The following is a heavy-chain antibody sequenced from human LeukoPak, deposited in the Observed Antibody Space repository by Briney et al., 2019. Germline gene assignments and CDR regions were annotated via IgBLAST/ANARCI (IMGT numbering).Heavy chain of an antibody. V-gene: IGHV1-2*02. CDR2: INPNSGGT. CDR1: GYTFTGYY. CDR3: ARDLGESSSWYHADYYYYMDV. Sequence: GASVKVSCKASGYTFTGYYMHWVRQAPGQGLEWMGWINPNSGGTNYAQKFQGRVTMTRDTSIRTAYMELSRLRSDDTAVYYCARDLGESSSWYHADYYYYMDVWGKGTTVTVSS. J-gene: IGHJ6*03. D-gene: IGHD6-13*01.